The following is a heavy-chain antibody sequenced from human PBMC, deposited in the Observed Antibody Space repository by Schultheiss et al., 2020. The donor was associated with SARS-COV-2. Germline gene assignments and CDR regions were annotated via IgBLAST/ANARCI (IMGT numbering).Heavy chain of an antibody. J-gene: IGHJ4*02. D-gene: IGHD4-11*01. CDR2: IYYSGSI. CDR1: GGSISSYY. CDR3: AKLMTTVTSLSGVDY. V-gene: IGHV4-39*07. Sequence: SQTLSLTCTVSGGSISSYYWGWIRQPPGKGLEWIGSIYYSGSIYYNPSLKSRVTMSVDTSKNQFSLKLSSVTAVDTAVYYCAKLMTTVTSLSGVDYWGQGTLVTVSS.